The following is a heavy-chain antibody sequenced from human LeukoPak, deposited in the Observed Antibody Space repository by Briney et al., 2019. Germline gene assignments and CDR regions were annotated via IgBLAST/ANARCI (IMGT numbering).Heavy chain of an antibody. J-gene: IGHJ4*02. CDR3: ARGIYQKYSSGFLPSTGYFDY. D-gene: IGHD6-19*01. V-gene: IGHV3-21*01. Sequence: PGGSLRLSCAASGFTFSSYSMNWVRQAPGKGLEWVSSISSSSSYIYYADSVKGRFTISRDNAKNSLYLQMNSLRAEDTAVYYCARGIYQKYSSGFLPSTGYFDYWGQGTLVTVSS. CDR2: ISSSSSYI. CDR1: GFTFSSYS.